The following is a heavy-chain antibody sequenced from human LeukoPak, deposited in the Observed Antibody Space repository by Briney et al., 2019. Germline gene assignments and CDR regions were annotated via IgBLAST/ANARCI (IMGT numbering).Heavy chain of an antibody. Sequence: EASVTVSCKASGGTFSSYAISWVRQAPGQGLEWMGGIIPIFGTANYAQKFQGRVTITADESTSTAYMELSSLRSEDTAVYYCATSLEADPYCSSTSCYGSYYYYGMDVWGQGTTVTVSS. CDR2: IIPIFGTA. CDR1: GGTFSSYA. CDR3: ATSLEADPYCSSTSCYGSYYYYGMDV. D-gene: IGHD2-2*01. V-gene: IGHV1-69*01. J-gene: IGHJ6*02.